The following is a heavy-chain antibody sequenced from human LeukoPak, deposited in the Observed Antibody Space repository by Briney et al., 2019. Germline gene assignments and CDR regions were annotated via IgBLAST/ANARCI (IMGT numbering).Heavy chain of an antibody. CDR3: AREGVGSRYYFDY. V-gene: IGHV3-48*04. Sequence: GGSLRLSCAASVASGFTFSNFIMNWVRQAPGKGLEWVSHINGRGGIINYADSVKGRFTISRDNARNSLDLHMSSLGAEDTAVYYRAREGVGSRYYFDYWGQGILVTVSS. J-gene: IGHJ4*02. CDR1: GFTFSNFI. CDR2: INGRGGII. D-gene: IGHD2-8*01.